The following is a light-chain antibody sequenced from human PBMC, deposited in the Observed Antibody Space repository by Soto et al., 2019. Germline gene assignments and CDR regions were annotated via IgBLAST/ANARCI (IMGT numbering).Light chain of an antibody. CDR1: SSDVGNYNL. J-gene: IGLJ1*01. CDR2: DVS. V-gene: IGLV2-23*02. Sequence: QSALTQPASGSGSPGQSITISCTGASSDVGNYNLVSWYQQHPGKAPKLMIYDVSKRPSGVSNRFSGSKSGNTASLTISGLQADDEADYYCCSYAGDSYVFGTGTKVTVL. CDR3: CSYAGDSYV.